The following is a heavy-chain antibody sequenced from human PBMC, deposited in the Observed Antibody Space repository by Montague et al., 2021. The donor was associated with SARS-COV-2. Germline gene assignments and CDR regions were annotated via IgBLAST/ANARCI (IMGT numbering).Heavy chain of an antibody. Sequence: SETLSLTCVVYGGPFSGYYWSWIRQLPGKGLEWIGEINHSGSTNYNPSLKSRVTISVDTSKKQFSLRLNSVTAADTAVYYCARGGGYSYGALDYWGQGTLVTVSS. CDR3: ARGGGYSYGALDY. CDR1: GGPFSGYY. CDR2: INHSGST. J-gene: IGHJ4*02. V-gene: IGHV4-34*01. D-gene: IGHD5-18*01.